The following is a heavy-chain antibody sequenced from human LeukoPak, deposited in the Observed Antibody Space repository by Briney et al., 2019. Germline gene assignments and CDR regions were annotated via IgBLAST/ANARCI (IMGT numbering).Heavy chain of an antibody. CDR2: VFYNGAT. Sequence: SQTLSLTCAVSGGSISSGGYYWSWIRPHPGEGLEWIGYVFYNGATDYNPSLKGRVSISLDTSQNQFSLSLYSVTPADTAVYYCARLQGSRTATVDFWGKGTLVTVSA. V-gene: IGHV4-31*11. D-gene: IGHD1-26*01. J-gene: IGHJ4*02. CDR1: GGSISSGGYY. CDR3: ARLQGSRTATVDF.